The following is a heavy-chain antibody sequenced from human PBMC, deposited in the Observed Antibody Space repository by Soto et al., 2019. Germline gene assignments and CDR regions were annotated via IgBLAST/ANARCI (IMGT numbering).Heavy chain of an antibody. CDR3: ARHERGYSYGYGIGYYYYYMDV. D-gene: IGHD5-18*01. CDR1: GGSISSSSYY. CDR2: IYYSGST. Sequence: SETLSLTCTVSGGSISSSSYYWGWIRQPPGKGLEWIGSIYYSGSTYYNPSLKSRVTISVDTSKNQFSLKLSSVTAADTAVYYCARHERGYSYGYGIGYYYYYMDVWGKGTTVTVSS. J-gene: IGHJ6*03. V-gene: IGHV4-39*01.